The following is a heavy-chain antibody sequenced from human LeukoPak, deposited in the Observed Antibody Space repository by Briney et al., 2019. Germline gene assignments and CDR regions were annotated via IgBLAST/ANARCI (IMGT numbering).Heavy chain of an antibody. D-gene: IGHD6-19*01. J-gene: IGHJ4*02. CDR1: GFTFSSYG. V-gene: IGHV3-23*01. Sequence: GGTLRLSCGASGFTFSSYGMSWVRQAPGKGLEWVSTIIKTGGSTHYADSVKGRFTISRDNSKNTVYLQINSLRAEDTAIYYCAKDSTGWSRDYWGQGTLVTVSS. CDR2: IIKTGGST. CDR3: AKDSTGWSRDY.